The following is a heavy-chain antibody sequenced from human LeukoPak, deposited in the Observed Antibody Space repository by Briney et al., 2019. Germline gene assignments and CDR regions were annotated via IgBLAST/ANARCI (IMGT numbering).Heavy chain of an antibody. V-gene: IGHV3-7*03. CDR1: GFTFSSYD. Sequence: QAGGSLRLSCAASGFTFSSYDMTWVRQAPGKGLEWVANIKQDGSEKYYVDSVKGRFTISRDNAKNSLYLQMNRLRAEDTAVYYCARAAMKYYDILTGYDYYYDMDVWGKGTTVTISS. CDR2: IKQDGSEK. J-gene: IGHJ6*03. D-gene: IGHD3-9*01. CDR3: ARAAMKYYDILTGYDYYYDMDV.